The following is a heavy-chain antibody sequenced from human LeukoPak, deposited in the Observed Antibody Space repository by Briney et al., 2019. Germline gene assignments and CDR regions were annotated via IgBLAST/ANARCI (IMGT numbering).Heavy chain of an antibody. CDR3: ASKRYCTGGSCYSPSYYYYMDV. CDR1: GGSFSGYY. D-gene: IGHD2-15*01. J-gene: IGHJ6*03. Sequence: SETLSLTCAVYGGSFSGYYWSWIRQPPGKGLEWIGEINHSGSTNYNPSLKSRVTISVDTSKNQFSLKLSSVTPADTAVYYCASKRYCTGGSCYSPSYYYYMDVWGKGPTVTVSS. V-gene: IGHV4-34*01. CDR2: INHSGST.